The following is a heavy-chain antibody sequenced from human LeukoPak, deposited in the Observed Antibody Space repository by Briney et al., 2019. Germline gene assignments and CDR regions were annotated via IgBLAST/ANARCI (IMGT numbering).Heavy chain of an antibody. CDR1: GFTFSSYE. D-gene: IGHD2-21*01. CDR2: ISSDSRSI. J-gene: IGHJ4*02. Sequence: GGSLRLSCAVSGFTFSSYEMHWIRQAPGKGLEWIANISSDSRSIQYVDSVKGRFTISRDNAKNSLYLQVNSLRAEDTAVYYCARVQTPYYGGDEIGYWGQGTLVTVSS. CDR3: ARVQTPYYGGDEIGY. V-gene: IGHV3-48*03.